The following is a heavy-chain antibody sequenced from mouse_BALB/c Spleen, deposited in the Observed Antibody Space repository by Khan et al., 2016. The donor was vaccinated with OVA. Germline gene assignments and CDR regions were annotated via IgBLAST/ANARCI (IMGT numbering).Heavy chain of an antibody. CDR2: IWSGGNT. CDR3: ARNSERYDFTY. Sequence: QVQLKQSGPGLVQPSQSLSITCTVSGFSLTTYGIHWVRQSPGKSLEWLGVIWSGGNTDYNAPFISRLSITTDNSKSQVFFTMNSRQADDSAMYYWARNSERYDFTYWGQGTLVTVSA. CDR1: GFSLTTYG. J-gene: IGHJ3*01. D-gene: IGHD2-12*01. V-gene: IGHV2-2*01.